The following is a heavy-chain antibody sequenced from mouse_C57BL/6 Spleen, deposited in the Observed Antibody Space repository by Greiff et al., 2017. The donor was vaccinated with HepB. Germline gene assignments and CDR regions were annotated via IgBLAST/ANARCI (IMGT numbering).Heavy chain of an antibody. CDR1: GYSITSGYY. CDR2: ISYDGSK. Sequence: EVKLQESGPGLVKPSQSLSLTCSVTGYSITSGYYWNWIRQFPGNKLEWMGYISYDGSKNYNPSLKNRIPITRDTSKNQFFLKLNSVTTEDTATYYCARGMDYWGQGTSVTVSS. CDR3: ARGMDY. V-gene: IGHV3-6*01. J-gene: IGHJ4*01.